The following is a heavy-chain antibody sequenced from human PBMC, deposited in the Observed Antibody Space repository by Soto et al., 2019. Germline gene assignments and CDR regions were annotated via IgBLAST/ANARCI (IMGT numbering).Heavy chain of an antibody. CDR2: IIPIFGST. CDR1: GGTFSSYA. Sequence: QVQLVQSGAEVKKPGSSVKVSCKASGGTFSSYAISWVRQAPGQGLEWMGGIIPIFGSTNYAQKFQGRVTITADESTSTGYRELSSLRSEDTAVYYCARGGLRFLDCAMDVWGQGTKVTVSS. J-gene: IGHJ6*02. CDR3: ARGGLRFLDCAMDV. D-gene: IGHD3-3*01. V-gene: IGHV1-69*12.